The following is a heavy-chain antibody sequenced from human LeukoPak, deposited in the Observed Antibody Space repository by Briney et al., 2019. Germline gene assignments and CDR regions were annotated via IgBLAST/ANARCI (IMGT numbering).Heavy chain of an antibody. V-gene: IGHV3-7*01. Sequence: GGSLRLSCAASGFIFSSYWMSWVRQAPGKGLEWVANIKQDGSQKYYVDSVKGRFTISRDNAKNSLYLQMNSLRAEATAVYYCARDDYGGDSIENAFDVWGQGTLLTVSS. D-gene: IGHD4-23*01. CDR1: GFIFSSYW. CDR3: ARDDYGGDSIENAFDV. CDR2: IKQDGSQK. J-gene: IGHJ3*01.